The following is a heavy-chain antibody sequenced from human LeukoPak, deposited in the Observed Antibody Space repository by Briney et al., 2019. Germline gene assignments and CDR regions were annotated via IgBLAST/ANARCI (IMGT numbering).Heavy chain of an antibody. Sequence: SVKVSCKAPGDTFGSYAISWVRQAHGQGLEWMGRTTPILGIAKYAQKFQGRLTITADTSTSTAYMQLTNLRSDDTAVYYCASQFLLPFDYWGRGTLVTVSS. J-gene: IGHJ4*02. D-gene: IGHD3-22*01. CDR2: TTPILGIA. CDR3: ASQFLLPFDY. V-gene: IGHV1-69*04. CDR1: GDTFGSYA.